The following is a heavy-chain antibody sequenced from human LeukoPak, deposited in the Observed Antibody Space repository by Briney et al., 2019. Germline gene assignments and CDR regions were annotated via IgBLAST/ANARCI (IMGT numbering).Heavy chain of an antibody. J-gene: IGHJ4*02. V-gene: IGHV4-4*07. Sequence: PSETLSLTCTVSGGSISSYYWSWIRQPAGKGLEWIGRIYTSGSTNYNPSLKSRVTMSVDTSKNQFSLKLSSVTAADTAVYYCARGARITMVRGPKGYSSSWYDYWGQGTLVTVSS. CDR1: GGSISSYY. CDR2: IYTSGST. CDR3: ARGARITMVRGPKGYSSSWYDY. D-gene: IGHD6-13*01.